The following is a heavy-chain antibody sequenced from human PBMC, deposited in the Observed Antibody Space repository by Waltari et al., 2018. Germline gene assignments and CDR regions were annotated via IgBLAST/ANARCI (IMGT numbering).Heavy chain of an antibody. CDR1: GGPFGPYA. CDR2: VIPIFGTP. V-gene: IGHV1-69*12. J-gene: IGHJ3*02. Sequence: QVQLVQSGDEVKQPGAPVKVSCKASGGPFGPYASPWVRQAPGQGLEWMGGVIPIFGTPNYAPKFQGRVTVSADPSTSTAYLEVRRLISEDTAVYYCAKREIGYAFDIWGHGTMVTVSS. CDR3: AKREIGYAFDI. D-gene: IGHD1-26*01.